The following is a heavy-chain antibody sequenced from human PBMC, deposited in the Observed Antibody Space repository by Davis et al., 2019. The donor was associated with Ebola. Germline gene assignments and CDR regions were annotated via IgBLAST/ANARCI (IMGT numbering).Heavy chain of an antibody. Sequence: SETLSLTCTVSGGSISSGGYYWSWIRQPPGKGLEWIGEINHSASTNYNPSLKSRVTISVDTSKNQFSLKLSSVTAADTAVYYCARGPSYMGFDPWGQGTLVTVSS. CDR1: GGSISSGGYY. J-gene: IGHJ5*02. D-gene: IGHD1-1*01. CDR3: ARGPSYMGFDP. V-gene: IGHV4-39*07. CDR2: INHSAST.